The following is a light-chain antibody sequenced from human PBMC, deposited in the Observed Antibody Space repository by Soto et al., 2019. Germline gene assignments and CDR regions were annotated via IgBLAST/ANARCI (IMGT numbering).Light chain of an antibody. J-gene: IGLJ1*01. V-gene: IGLV2-14*01. CDR1: SSDVGYYNY. CDR2: EVS. CDR3: SSYTSSSTLDV. Sequence: QSALTQPASVSGSPGQSITISCTGTSSDVGYYNYVSWYQQHPGNAPKLIIYEVSNRPAGVSNRFSGSKSGNTASLTISGLQAEDEADYSCSSYTSSSTLDVFGIGTKVT.